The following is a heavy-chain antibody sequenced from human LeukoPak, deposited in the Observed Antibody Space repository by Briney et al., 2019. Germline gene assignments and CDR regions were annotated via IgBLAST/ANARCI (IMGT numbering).Heavy chain of an antibody. V-gene: IGHV4-34*01. J-gene: IGHJ4*02. Sequence: SETLSLTCAVYGGSFSGYYWSWIRQPPGKGLEWIGEINHSGSTNYNPSLKSRVTISVDTSKNQFSLKLSSVTAADTAVYYCARRPTYYYDSSGYYYFDYWGQGTLVTVSS. CDR1: GGSFSGYY. D-gene: IGHD3-22*01. CDR2: INHSGST. CDR3: ARRPTYYYDSSGYYYFDY.